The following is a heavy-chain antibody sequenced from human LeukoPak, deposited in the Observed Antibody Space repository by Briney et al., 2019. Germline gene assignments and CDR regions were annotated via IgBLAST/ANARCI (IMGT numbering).Heavy chain of an antibody. Sequence: SETLSLTCTVSGGSISSYYWSCIRQPPGKGLEWIGYIYYSGSTNYNPSLKSRVTISVDTSKNQFSLKLSSVTAADTAVYYCARLRDWNGPFDYWGQGTLVTVSS. CDR2: IYYSGST. CDR1: GGSISSYY. CDR3: ARLRDWNGPFDY. D-gene: IGHD1-1*01. V-gene: IGHV4-59*08. J-gene: IGHJ4*02.